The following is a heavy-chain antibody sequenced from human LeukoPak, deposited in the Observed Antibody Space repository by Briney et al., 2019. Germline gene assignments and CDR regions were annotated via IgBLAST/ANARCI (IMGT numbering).Heavy chain of an antibody. D-gene: IGHD5-18*01. CDR3: AREVAGDVDTALYYFDY. J-gene: IGHJ4*02. CDR1: GYTFTSYG. Sequence: ASVTVSCKASGYTFTSYGISWVRQAPGQGLEWMGWISTYNGNTNYAQKLQGRVTMTKDTSTSTAYMELRSLRSDDTAVYYCAREVAGDVDTALYYFDYWGQGTLVTVSS. V-gene: IGHV1-18*01. CDR2: ISTYNGNT.